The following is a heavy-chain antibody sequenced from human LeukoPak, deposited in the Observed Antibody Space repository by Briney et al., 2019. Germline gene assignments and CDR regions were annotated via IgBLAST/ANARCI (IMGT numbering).Heavy chain of an antibody. J-gene: IGHJ4*02. CDR2: ISSSSSYI. CDR3: AGDEIGWVRGLFDY. D-gene: IGHD3-10*01. CDR1: GFTFSSYS. Sequence: GSLRLSCAASGFTFSSYSMNWVRQAPGKGLEWVSSISSSSSYIYYADSVKGRFTISRDNAKNSLYLQMNSLRAEDTAVYYCAGDEIGWVRGLFDYWGQGTLVTVSS. V-gene: IGHV3-21*01.